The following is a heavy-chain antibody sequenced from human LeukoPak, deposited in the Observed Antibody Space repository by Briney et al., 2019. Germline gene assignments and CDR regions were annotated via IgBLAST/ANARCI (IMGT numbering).Heavy chain of an antibody. CDR3: ARDPYNWNDGGYGMDV. CDR1: GFTFTTYS. J-gene: IGHJ6*04. Sequence: GGSLRLSCAASGFTFTTYSMSWVRQAPGKGLEWLANIKKDGSDKYYVDSVKGRFTISRDNAKTSLYLQMNTLRAEDTAVYCCARDPYNWNDGGYGMDVWGKGTTVTVYS. CDR2: IKKDGSDK. V-gene: IGHV3-7*03. D-gene: IGHD1-1*01.